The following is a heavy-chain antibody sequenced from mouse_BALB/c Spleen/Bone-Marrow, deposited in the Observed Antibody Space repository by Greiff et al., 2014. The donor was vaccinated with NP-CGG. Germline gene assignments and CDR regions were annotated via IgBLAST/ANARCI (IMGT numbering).Heavy chain of an antibody. CDR1: GFSFSGYG. J-gene: IGHJ3*01. CDR3: ARPFTTVVATVFAY. CDR2: IGVGGTYT. V-gene: IGHV5-6*01. Sequence: EVKLVESGGDLVKPGGSLKLSCAASGFSFSGYGMSWVRQTPDKRLEWVATIGVGGTYTYYPDSVKGRFTISRDNAKNTLYLRMSSLKSEDTAMHYCARPFTTVVATVFAYWGQGTLVTVSA. D-gene: IGHD1-1*01.